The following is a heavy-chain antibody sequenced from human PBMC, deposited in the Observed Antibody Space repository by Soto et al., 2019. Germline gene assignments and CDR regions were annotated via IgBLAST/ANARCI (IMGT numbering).Heavy chain of an antibody. CDR3: ATIGYYYDSSGYYQNFDY. D-gene: IGHD3-22*01. CDR2: FDPEDGET. CDR1: GYTLTELS. Sequence: ASVKVSCKVSGYTLTELSMHWVRQAPGKGLEWMGGFDPEDGETIYAQKFQGRVTMTEDTSTDTAYMALSSLRSEDTAVYYCATIGYYYDSSGYYQNFDYWGQGTLVTVSS. V-gene: IGHV1-24*01. J-gene: IGHJ4*02.